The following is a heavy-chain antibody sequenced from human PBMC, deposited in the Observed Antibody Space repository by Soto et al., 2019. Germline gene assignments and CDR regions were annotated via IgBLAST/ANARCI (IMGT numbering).Heavy chain of an antibody. D-gene: IGHD6-13*01. CDR2: ISSSGSTI. V-gene: IGHV3-11*01. CDR1: GFTFSDYY. CDR3: ARDYSSSWFHYFDY. J-gene: IGHJ4*02. Sequence: PXGSLLLSFAASGFTFSDYYMSWIRQAPGKGLEWVSYISSSGSTIYYADSVKGRFTISRDNAKNSLYLQMNSLRAEDTAVYYCARDYSSSWFHYFDYWGQGTLVTVSS.